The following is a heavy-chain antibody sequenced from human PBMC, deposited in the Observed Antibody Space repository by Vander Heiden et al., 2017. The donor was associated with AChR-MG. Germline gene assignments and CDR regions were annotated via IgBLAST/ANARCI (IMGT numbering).Heavy chain of an antibody. CDR1: GFTFRSYA. V-gene: IGHV3-30-3*01. CDR3: ARDSSGSYSLYFDY. Sequence: QVQLVESGGGVVQPGRSLRLSCAASGFTFRSYAMHWVRQAPGKGLEWVAVISYDGSNKYYADSVKGRFTISRDNSKNTLYLQMNSLRAEDTAVYYCARDSSGSYSLYFDYWGQGTLVTVSS. CDR2: ISYDGSNK. J-gene: IGHJ4*02. D-gene: IGHD1-26*01.